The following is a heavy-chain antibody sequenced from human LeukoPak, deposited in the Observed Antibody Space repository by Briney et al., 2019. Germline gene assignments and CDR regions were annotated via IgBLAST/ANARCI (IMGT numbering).Heavy chain of an antibody. V-gene: IGHV1-46*01. J-gene: IGHJ4*02. D-gene: IGHD2-15*01. CDR2: INPSGGST. CDR1: GYTFTNYY. CDR3: ARGGYCSGGSCLFDY. Sequence: ASVKVSCKASGYTFTNYYMHWVRQAPGQGLEWMGIINPSGGSTSYAQKFQGRVTMTRDTSTSTVYMGLSSLRSEDTAVYYCARGGYCSGGSCLFDYWGLGTLVTVSS.